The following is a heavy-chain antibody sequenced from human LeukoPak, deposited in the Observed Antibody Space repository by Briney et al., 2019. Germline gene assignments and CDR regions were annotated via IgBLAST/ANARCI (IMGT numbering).Heavy chain of an antibody. CDR3: ARGRGSTSRY. CDR1: GYTFTGYG. Sequence: ASVKVSCKASGYTFTGYGITWVRQAPGQGLEWMGWISTYNGDTNYAQSLQGRVTMTTDTSTSTAYMELRNLRSDDTAVYYCARGRGSTSRYLGQGTLVTVSS. J-gene: IGHJ4*02. D-gene: IGHD5-12*01. V-gene: IGHV1-18*01. CDR2: ISTYNGDT.